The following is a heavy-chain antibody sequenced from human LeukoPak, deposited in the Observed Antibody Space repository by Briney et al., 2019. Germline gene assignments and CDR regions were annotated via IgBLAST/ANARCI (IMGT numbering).Heavy chain of an antibody. CDR3: ARVSWRGEIF. D-gene: IGHD3-3*01. V-gene: IGHV3-21*01. Sequence: GGSLRLSCATSGFTFSSYSVNWVRQAPGRGLEWVSSISSSSSYIYYTDSVKGRFTTSRDNAKKSLFLQMTSLRAEDTAVYYCARVSWRGEIFWGQETLVSVSS. CDR1: GFTFSSYS. CDR2: ISSSSSYI. J-gene: IGHJ4*02.